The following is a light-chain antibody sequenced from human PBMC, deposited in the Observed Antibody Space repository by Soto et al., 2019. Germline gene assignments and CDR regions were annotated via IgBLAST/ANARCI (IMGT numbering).Light chain of an antibody. CDR2: WAS. CDR3: QQNYTAPLT. Sequence: DIVMTQSPDSLAVSLGERATINCKSSQSVLYSSNNDNYLAWYQQKPGQPPKLLIYWASTRESGVPDRFSGSGAWTEFNLPISSPQAEDVAIYYCQQNYTAPLTFGGGTKVEIK. J-gene: IGKJ4*01. CDR1: QSVLYSSNNDNY. V-gene: IGKV4-1*01.